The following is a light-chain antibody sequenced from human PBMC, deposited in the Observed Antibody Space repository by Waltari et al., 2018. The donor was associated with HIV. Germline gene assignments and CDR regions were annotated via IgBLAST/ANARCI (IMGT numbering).Light chain of an antibody. CDR1: NSNIGAGYD. Sequence: QSVLTQPPSESGAPGQRVTISCTGRNSNIGAGYDAHCYQQLPGSSPKLLMFDNRKLPSVVPDRFSGSKSGTSASLVITGLQAADEAVYYCQSYDNSLSNVVFGGGTKLIVL. CDR3: QSYDNSLSNVV. V-gene: IGLV1-40*01. J-gene: IGLJ2*01. CDR2: DNR.